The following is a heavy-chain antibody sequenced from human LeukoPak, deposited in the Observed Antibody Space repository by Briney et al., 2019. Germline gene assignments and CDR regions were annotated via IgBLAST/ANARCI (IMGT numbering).Heavy chain of an antibody. CDR2: ISAYNGNT. J-gene: IGHJ4*02. CDR3: ARGELLWFGESTDY. V-gene: IGHV1-18*01. D-gene: IGHD3-10*01. Sequence: GASVRVSCKASGGTFNSYVISWMRQAPGQGLEWMGWISAYNGNTNYAQKLQGRVTMTTDTSTSTAYMELRSLRSDDTAVYYCARGELLWFGESTDYWGQGTLVTVSS. CDR1: GGTFNSYV.